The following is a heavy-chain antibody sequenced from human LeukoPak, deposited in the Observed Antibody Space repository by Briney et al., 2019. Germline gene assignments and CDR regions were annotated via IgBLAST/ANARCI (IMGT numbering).Heavy chain of an antibody. V-gene: IGHV1-46*01. CDR2: INPTGAT. J-gene: IGHJ3*02. CDR1: EHTFTSDY. Sequence: WASVKVSCKASEHTFTSDYIHWVRQAPGEGLEWMGVINPTGATTYAQKFQGRVTMTRDMSTSTLHMELYSLRSEDTAVYYCARVRDGYNDAYDIWGQGTMVTVTS. D-gene: IGHD5-24*01. CDR3: ARVRDGYNDAYDI.